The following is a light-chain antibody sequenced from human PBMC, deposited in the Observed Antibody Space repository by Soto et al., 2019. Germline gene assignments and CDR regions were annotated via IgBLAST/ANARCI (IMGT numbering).Light chain of an antibody. CDR1: QSVSSSY. J-gene: IGKJ2*01. V-gene: IGKV3-20*01. Sequence: EIVLTQSPGTLSLSPGERATLSCRASQSVSSSYLAWYQQKPGQAPRLLIFGASSRAAGIPDRFSGSGSGTDFTLTITRLEPEDGAVYYCQQDGSSPRTTFGQGTKLEIK. CDR3: QQDGSSPRTT. CDR2: GAS.